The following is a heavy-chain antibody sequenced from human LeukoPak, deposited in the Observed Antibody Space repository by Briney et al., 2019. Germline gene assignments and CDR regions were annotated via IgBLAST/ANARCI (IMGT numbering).Heavy chain of an antibody. V-gene: IGHV4-39*01. CDR1: GGSISSGFYY. D-gene: IGHD3-22*01. J-gene: IGHJ6*03. CDR3: ARAGPYDSSGYYYQYYYYMDV. Sequence: SETLSLTCTVSGGSISSGFYYWAWIRQPPGKGLEWIGSIYYSGITYYNPSLKSPVTISVDTAKNQFSLNLRSVNAADTAVYYCARAGPYDSSGYYYQYYYYMDVWGKGTTVTISS. CDR2: IYYSGIT.